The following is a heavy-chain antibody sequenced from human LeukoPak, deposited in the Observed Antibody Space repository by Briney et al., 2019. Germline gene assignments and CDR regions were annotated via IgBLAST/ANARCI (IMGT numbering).Heavy chain of an antibody. D-gene: IGHD2-2*01. V-gene: IGHV1-2*02. CDR2: INPNSGGT. CDR1: GYTFTGYY. Sequence: ASVKVSCKASGYTFTGYYMHWVRQAPGQGLEWMGWINPNSGGTNYAQKFQGRVTTTRDTSISTAYMELSRLRSDDTAVYYCARGYCSSTSCYGGANWFDPWGQGTLVTVSS. CDR3: ARGYCSSTSCYGGANWFDP. J-gene: IGHJ5*02.